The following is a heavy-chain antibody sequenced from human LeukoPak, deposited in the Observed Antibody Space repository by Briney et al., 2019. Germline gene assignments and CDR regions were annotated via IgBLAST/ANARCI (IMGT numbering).Heavy chain of an antibody. V-gene: IGHV3-21*01. D-gene: IGHD6-13*01. CDR3: ARSYSSSWYEGDY. CDR2: ISSSSSYI. Sequence: GGSLRLSCAASGFTFSSYSMNWVRQAPGKGLEWVSSISSSSSYIYYADSVKGRFTISRVNAKNSLYLQMNSLRAEDTAVYYCARSYSSSWYEGDYWGQGTLVTVSS. CDR1: GFTFSSYS. J-gene: IGHJ4*02.